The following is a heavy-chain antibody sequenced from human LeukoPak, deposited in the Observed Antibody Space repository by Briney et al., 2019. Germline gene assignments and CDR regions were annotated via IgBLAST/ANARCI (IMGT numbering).Heavy chain of an antibody. Sequence: GRSLRLSCAASGFTFSSDAMRWVRQAPGKGLEWGAVISYDGSNKYYADSVKGRVTISRDNSKNTLYLQMNSLRAEDTAVYYCARDRRYCSGGSCYYYYYGMDVWGQGTTVTVSS. CDR2: ISYDGSNK. CDR1: GFTFSSDA. CDR3: ARDRRYCSGGSCYYYYYGMDV. D-gene: IGHD2-15*01. V-gene: IGHV3-30-3*01. J-gene: IGHJ6*02.